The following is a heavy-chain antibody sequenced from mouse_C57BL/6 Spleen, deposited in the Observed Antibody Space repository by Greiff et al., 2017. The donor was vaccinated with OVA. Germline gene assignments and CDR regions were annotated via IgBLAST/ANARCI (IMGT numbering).Heavy chain of an antibody. CDR3: ARTGSSGYVAWFAY. CDR2: ISSGSSTI. Sequence: EVQVVESGGGLVKPGGSLKLSCAASGFTFSDYGMRWVRQAPEKGLEWVAYISSGSSTIYYADTVKGRFTISRDNAKNTLFLQMTSLRSEDTAMYYCARTGSSGYVAWFAYWGQGTLVTVSA. CDR1: GFTFSDYG. V-gene: IGHV5-17*01. D-gene: IGHD3-2*02. J-gene: IGHJ3*01.